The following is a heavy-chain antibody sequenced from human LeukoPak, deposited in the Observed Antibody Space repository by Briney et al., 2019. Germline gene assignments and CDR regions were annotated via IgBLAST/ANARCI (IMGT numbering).Heavy chain of an antibody. J-gene: IGHJ4*02. CDR3: ARLQGGMATINGGVY. CDR2: FYPGDSDT. V-gene: IGHV5-51*01. Sequence: GESLKISCKGSGYSFTNYWIGWVRQMPGKGLEWMGIFYPGDSDTRYSPSFQGQVTISADKSISTAYLQWSSLKASDTAMYYCARLQGGMATINGGVYWGQGTLVTVSS. CDR1: GYSFTNYW. D-gene: IGHD5-24*01.